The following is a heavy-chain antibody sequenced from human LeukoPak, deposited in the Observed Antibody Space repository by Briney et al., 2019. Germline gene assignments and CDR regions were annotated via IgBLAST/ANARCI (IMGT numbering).Heavy chain of an antibody. Sequence: PGGSLRLSCAASGFTFSSYGMNWVRQAPGKGLEWVSYISPSSSTIYYADSGTGRFTGSRGNAKNSLYLQMNSLRAEDTAVYYCAREHTPYGSGCTAAYWGQGTLVTVSS. CDR3: AREHTPYGSGCTAAY. J-gene: IGHJ4*02. V-gene: IGHV3-48*01. CDR1: GFTFSSYG. D-gene: IGHD6-19*01. CDR2: ISPSSSTI.